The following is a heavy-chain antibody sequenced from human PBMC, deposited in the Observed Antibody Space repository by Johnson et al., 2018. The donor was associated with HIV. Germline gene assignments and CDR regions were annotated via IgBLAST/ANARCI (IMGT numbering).Heavy chain of an antibody. CDR1: GISFSSYW. V-gene: IGHV3-74*01. CDR2: IKSDWTST. D-gene: IGHD3-10*01. CDR3: VKDRYSDGSGAGIDAFDI. J-gene: IGHJ3*02. Sequence: VQLVESGGGLVQPGGSLRLSCVASGISFSSYWMHWVRQAPGKGLVWVSRIKSDWTSTNYVDSVKGRFTISRNAATNSLYLRLDSLRTEDTAFYYCVKDRYSDGSGAGIDAFDIWGQGTMVTVSS.